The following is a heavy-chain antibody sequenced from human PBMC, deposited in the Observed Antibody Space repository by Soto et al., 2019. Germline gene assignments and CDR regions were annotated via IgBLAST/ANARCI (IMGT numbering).Heavy chain of an antibody. D-gene: IGHD6-13*01. CDR3: ARGEAMRIAEAGKVWFGP. V-gene: IGHV4-59*01. J-gene: IGHJ5*02. CDR2: IYYSGST. Sequence: SDTLSLTCTFSGGSLSSYYWTWIRQPPGKGLEWIGYIYYSGSTNYNPSLKSRVTISVDTSKNQFSLKLSSVTAADTAVYYCARGEAMRIAEAGKVWFGPWGQGTLVTVSS. CDR1: GGSLSSYY.